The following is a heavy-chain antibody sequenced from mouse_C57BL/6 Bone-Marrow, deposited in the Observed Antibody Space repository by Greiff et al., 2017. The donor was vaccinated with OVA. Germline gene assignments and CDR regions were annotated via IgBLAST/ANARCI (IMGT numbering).Heavy chain of an antibody. CDR3: ARWGFMDY. CDR2: IYPRAGST. Sequence: QVQLQQSGPELVKPGASVKLSCKASGYTFTSYDINWVKQRPGQGLEWIGWIYPRAGSTKYNEKFKGKATLTVDTSSSTAYMELHSLTSEDSAVYFCARWGFMDYWGQGTSVTVSS. J-gene: IGHJ4*01. CDR1: GYTFTSYD. V-gene: IGHV1-85*01.